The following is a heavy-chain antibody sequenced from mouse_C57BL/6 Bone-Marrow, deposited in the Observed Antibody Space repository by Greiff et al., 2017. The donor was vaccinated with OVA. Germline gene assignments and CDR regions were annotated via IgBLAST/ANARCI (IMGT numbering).Heavy chain of an antibody. J-gene: IGHJ4*01. CDR3: VRHQFSYAMDY. Sequence: EVQGVESGGGLVQPKGSLKLSCAASGFSFNTYAMNWVRQAPGKGLEWVARIRSKSNNYATYYADSVKDRFTISRDDSESMLYLQMNNLKTEDTAMYYCVRHQFSYAMDYWGQGTSVTVSS. V-gene: IGHV10-1*01. CDR1: GFSFNTYA. CDR2: IRSKSNNYAT.